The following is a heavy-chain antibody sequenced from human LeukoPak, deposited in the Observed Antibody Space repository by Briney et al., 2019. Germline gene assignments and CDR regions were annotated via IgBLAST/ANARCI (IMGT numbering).Heavy chain of an antibody. D-gene: IGHD4-23*01. CDR3: ARRRGDTVAGPDY. CDR1: GYSFTGYS. V-gene: IGHV5-51*03. Sequence: GESLRLSCAGSGYSFTGYSIVWVRQTPGQGLEYMGFIQPVGSNAKNSPSCEGEVTISVHKSISTTYRQWSRLKASASAMYNCARRRGDTVAGPDYWGQGTLVTASS. J-gene: IGHJ4*02. CDR2: IQPVGSNA.